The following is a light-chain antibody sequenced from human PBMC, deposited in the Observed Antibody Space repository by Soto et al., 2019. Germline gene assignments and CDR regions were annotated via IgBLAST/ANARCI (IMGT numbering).Light chain of an antibody. Sequence: DIVMTQSPLSLPVTPGEPASISCRSSQSLLHSTGYNYLDWYLQKPGQSPQLLIQLGSMRASGVPDRFSGSGSGTDFTLKISSLQAEDVAVYYCHQYYSKPLTFGGGTKVEIK. J-gene: IGKJ4*01. CDR3: HQYYSKPLT. CDR2: LGS. V-gene: IGKV2-28*01. CDR1: QSLLHSTGYNY.